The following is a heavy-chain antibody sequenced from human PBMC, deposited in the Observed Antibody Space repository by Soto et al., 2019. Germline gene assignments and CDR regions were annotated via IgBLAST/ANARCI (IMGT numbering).Heavy chain of an antibody. CDR1: GFSLSTSGVG. Sequence: SGPTMVNHTQTLTLTCPFSGFSLSTSGVGVGWIRQPPGKALEGLVIIYWDDDKRYSPSLRGRLTITKDTSKNQVVLTMTNVDPEDTATYFCAHRRIGVSQWNYGDFDYWGQGILVTVSS. CDR3: AHRRIGVSQWNYGDFDY. D-gene: IGHD1-7*01. CDR2: IYWDDDK. J-gene: IGHJ4*02. V-gene: IGHV2-5*02.